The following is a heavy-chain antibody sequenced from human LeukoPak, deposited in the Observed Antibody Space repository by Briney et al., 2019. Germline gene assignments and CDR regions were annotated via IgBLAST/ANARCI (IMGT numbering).Heavy chain of an antibody. CDR2: ISYDGSNK. CDR1: RFTFSSYA. CDR3: ARAKGGSYNTRRNYYYYYGMDV. D-gene: IGHD1-26*01. Sequence: GGSLRLSCAASRFTFSSYAMHWVRQAPGKGLEWVAVISYDGSNKYYADSVKGRFTISRDNSKNTLYLQMNSLRAEDTAVYYCARAKGGSYNTRRNYYYYYGMDVWGQGTTVTVSS. J-gene: IGHJ6*02. V-gene: IGHV3-30-3*01.